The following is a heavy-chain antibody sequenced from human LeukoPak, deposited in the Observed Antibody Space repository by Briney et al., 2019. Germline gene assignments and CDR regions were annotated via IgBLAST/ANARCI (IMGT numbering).Heavy chain of an antibody. Sequence: PGGSLRLSCAASGFTFTSYTMNWVRQAPGKGLEWVSYITGSSSTIYYADSVKGRFTISRDNSRNTLSLQMDSLRAEDTAIYYCAKGFCTSTGCSAGYWGQGTLVTVSS. D-gene: IGHD2-2*01. J-gene: IGHJ4*02. V-gene: IGHV3-48*01. CDR1: GFTFTSYT. CDR2: ITGSSSTI. CDR3: AKGFCTSTGCSAGY.